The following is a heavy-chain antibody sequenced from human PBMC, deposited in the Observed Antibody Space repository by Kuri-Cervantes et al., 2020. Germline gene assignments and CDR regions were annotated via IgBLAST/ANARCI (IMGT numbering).Heavy chain of an antibody. D-gene: IGHD2-15*01. V-gene: IGHV3-23*01. CDR2: ISGSGGST. CDR1: GFTFSSYA. Sequence: GGSLRLSCAASGFTFSSYAMSWVRQAPGKGLEWVSAISGSGGSTYYADSVKGRFTISRDNSKNTLYLQMNSLRAEDTAVYYCAKVRDCSGGSCYGPRYYNGMDVWGQGTTVTVSS. J-gene: IGHJ6*02. CDR3: AKVRDCSGGSCYGPRYYNGMDV.